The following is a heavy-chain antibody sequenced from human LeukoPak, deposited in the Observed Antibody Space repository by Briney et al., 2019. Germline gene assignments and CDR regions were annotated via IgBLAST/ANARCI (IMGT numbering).Heavy chain of an antibody. V-gene: IGHV1-69*13. D-gene: IGHD3-9*01. CDR1: GGTFSSYA. CDR2: IIPIFGTA. CDR3: ASYDIYPPHRFDP. Sequence: ASVKVSCKASGGTFSSYAISWVRQAPGQGLEWMGGIIPIFGTANYAQKFQGRVTITADESTSTAYMELSSLRSEGTAVYYCASYDIYPPHRFDPWGQGTLVTVSS. J-gene: IGHJ5*02.